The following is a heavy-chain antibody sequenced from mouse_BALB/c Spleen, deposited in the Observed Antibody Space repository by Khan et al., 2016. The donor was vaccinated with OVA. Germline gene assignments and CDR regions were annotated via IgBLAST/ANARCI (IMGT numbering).Heavy chain of an antibody. CDR1: GYSITSDYA. CDR2: ISYSGST. J-gene: IGHJ3*01. D-gene: IGHD1-1*01. CDR3: ARGGYYYGSSAFAY. V-gene: IGHV3-2*02. Sequence: EVQLLETGPGLVKPSQSLSLTCTVTGYSITSDYAWNWIRQFPGNKLEWMGYISYSGSTSYNPSLKSRISITRDTSKNQFFLQLNSVTTEDTATYCCARGGYYYGSSAFAYWGQGTLVTVSA.